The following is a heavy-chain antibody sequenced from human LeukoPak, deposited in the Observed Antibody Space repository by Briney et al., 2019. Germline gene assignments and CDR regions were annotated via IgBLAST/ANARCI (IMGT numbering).Heavy chain of an antibody. D-gene: IGHD6-13*01. V-gene: IGHV5-51*01. CDR3: ARRNAPYRSSWLPDAFDI. CDR1: GYSFTSYW. Sequence: GESLKISCKGSGYSFTSYWIGWVRQMPGKGLEWMGIIYPGDSDTRYSPSFQGQVTISADKSITTAYLQWSSLKASDTAMYYCARRNAPYRSSWLPDAFDIWGQGTMVAVSS. J-gene: IGHJ3*02. CDR2: IYPGDSDT.